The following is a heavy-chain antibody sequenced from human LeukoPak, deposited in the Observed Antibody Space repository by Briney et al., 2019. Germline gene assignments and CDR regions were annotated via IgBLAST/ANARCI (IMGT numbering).Heavy chain of an antibody. J-gene: IGHJ6*02. CDR3: ARNNGMDV. Sequence: GGSLRLSCAASGFTFSAYAMGWVRQAPGRGPEWVANVNRDGSETYYLDSVKGRFTISKDNAKNSLYLRMNSLRAEDTALYHCARNNGMDVWGQGTTVIVSS. CDR1: GFTFSAYA. V-gene: IGHV3-7*03. CDR2: VNRDGSET.